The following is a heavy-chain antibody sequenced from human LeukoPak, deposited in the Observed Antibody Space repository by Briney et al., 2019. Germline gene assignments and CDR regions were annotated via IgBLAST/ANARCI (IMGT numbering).Heavy chain of an antibody. J-gene: IGHJ6*02. Sequence: ASVKVSCKASGYTFTGHYLHWVRQAPGQGLEWMGWIHSNSGGTNYAQKFQGRVNMTRDTSVSTAYMELNRLSSDDTAVYSCARQAEYYYGMDVWGQGWTVTVSS. CDR1: GYTFTGHY. D-gene: IGHD6-25*01. V-gene: IGHV1-2*02. CDR3: ARQAEYYYGMDV. CDR2: IHSNSGGT.